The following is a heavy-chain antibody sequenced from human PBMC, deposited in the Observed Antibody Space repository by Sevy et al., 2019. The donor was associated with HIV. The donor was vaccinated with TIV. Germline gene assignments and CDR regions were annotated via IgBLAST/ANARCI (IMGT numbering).Heavy chain of an antibody. CDR1: GFSVSSNY. V-gene: IGHV3-53*01. D-gene: IGHD2-15*01. CDR2: IHSGGKI. CDR3: AREDIVLGEDNYYGIDV. J-gene: IGHJ6*02. Sequence: GGSLRLSCAASGFSVSSNYMSWVRQAPGKGPEWVSVIHSGGKISYADPVKGGFTISRDNSKNTRYLQMNSLRAEDTAVYYCAREDIVLGEDNYYGIDVWGQGTTVTVSS.